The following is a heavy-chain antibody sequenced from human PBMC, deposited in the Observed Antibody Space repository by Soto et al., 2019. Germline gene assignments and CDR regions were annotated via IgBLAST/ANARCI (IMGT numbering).Heavy chain of an antibody. CDR3: ARGREHRTGAVYYYDGMDV. V-gene: IGHV3-21*01. CDR2: ISSSSSYI. Sequence: EVQLAESGGGLVKPGGSLRLSCAASGFTFSSYSMNWVRQAPGKGLEWVSSISSSSSYIYYADSVKGRFTISRDNAKNSLYLQMNSLRAEDTAVYYCARGREHRTGAVYYYDGMDVWGQGTTVTVSS. J-gene: IGHJ6*02. CDR1: GFTFSSYS. D-gene: IGHD2-8*02.